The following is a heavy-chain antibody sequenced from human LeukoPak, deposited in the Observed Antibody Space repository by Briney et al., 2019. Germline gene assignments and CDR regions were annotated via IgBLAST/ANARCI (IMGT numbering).Heavy chain of an antibody. J-gene: IGHJ4*02. CDR2: IYSSGST. CDR3: ARTATGGGY. CDR1: GGSISSYY. D-gene: IGHD2-21*02. V-gene: IGHV4-59*01. Sequence: SETLSLTCTVSGGSISSYYWSWIRQPPGKGLEWIGYIYSSGSTNYNPSLKSRVTISVDTSRNEFSLKLSSVTAADTAVYYCARTATGGGYWGQGTLVTVSA.